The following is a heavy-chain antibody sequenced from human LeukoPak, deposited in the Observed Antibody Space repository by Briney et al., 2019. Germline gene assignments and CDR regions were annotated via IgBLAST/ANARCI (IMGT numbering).Heavy chain of an antibody. Sequence: SETLSLTCAVYGGSFSGYYWSWIRQPPGKGLEWIGEINHSGSTNYNPSLKSRVTISVDTSKNQFSLKLSSVTAADTAVYYCARVRYSSGWPFDYWGQGTLVTVSS. V-gene: IGHV4-34*01. CDR2: INHSGST. CDR3: ARVRYSSGWPFDY. J-gene: IGHJ4*02. D-gene: IGHD6-19*01. CDR1: GGSFSGYY.